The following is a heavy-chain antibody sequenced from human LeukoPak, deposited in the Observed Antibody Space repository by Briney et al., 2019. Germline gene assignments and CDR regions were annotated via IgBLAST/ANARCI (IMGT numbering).Heavy chain of an antibody. V-gene: IGHV3-74*01. D-gene: IGHD3-16*01. Sequence: GGSLRLSCAASGFTFSSYWLHWVRQAPGKGLVWVSRINSDGSSTTYADSVKGRLTISRDNAKNTLYLQMNSLRAEDTAVYYCARDMRGIGAFDIWGRGTMVTVSS. CDR1: GFTFSSYW. CDR3: ARDMRGIGAFDI. CDR2: INSDGSST. J-gene: IGHJ3*02.